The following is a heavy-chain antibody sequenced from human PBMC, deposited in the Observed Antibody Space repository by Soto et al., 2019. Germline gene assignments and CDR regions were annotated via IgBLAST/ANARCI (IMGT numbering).Heavy chain of an antibody. D-gene: IGHD3-16*01. V-gene: IGHV3-30-3*01. J-gene: IGHJ6*02. CDR2: ISYDGSDK. CDR1: GFTFSNYA. CDR3: ARDTGPNAYNYYYFGMDV. Sequence: GGSLRLSCAASGFTFSNYAMHWVRQAPGKGLEWVAVISYDGSDKYNANSVKGRFTISRDNSKNTLYLQMNSLRAEDTAVYYCARDTGPNAYNYYYFGMDVWGQGTTVTVSS.